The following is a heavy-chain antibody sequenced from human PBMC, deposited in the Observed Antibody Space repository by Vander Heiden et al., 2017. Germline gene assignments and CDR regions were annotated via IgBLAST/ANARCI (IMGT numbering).Heavy chain of an antibody. V-gene: IGHV1-24*01. J-gene: IGHJ6*02. D-gene: IGHD4-17*01. CDR1: AYTLGELS. CDR3: ATEAGNVVTTPPFYYYGLDV. Sequence: QVQLVQSGAELKKPGASVKVSCQVSAYTLGELSMHWVRQAPGKGLEWMGGLDPESGETVYAPAFVGRVTMTEDTFPDTAYMELSSLRSEDTAVYYCATEAGNVVTTPPFYYYGLDVWGQGTTVTVSS. CDR2: LDPESGET.